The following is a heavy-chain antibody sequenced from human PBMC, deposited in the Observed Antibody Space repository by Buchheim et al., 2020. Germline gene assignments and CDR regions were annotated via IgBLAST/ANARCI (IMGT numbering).Heavy chain of an antibody. CDR3: AKDRTETAVTTVEY. D-gene: IGHD4-11*01. Sequence: EVQLLESGGGLVQPGGSLRLSCAASGFTFSSYAMSWVRQAPGQGLEWVSILTGSGDNTYYADSVKGRFVISWDNSKNTPYLQMNSLRAEDTAIYYCAKDRTETAVTTVEYWGQGTL. CDR1: GFTFSSYA. V-gene: IGHV3-23*01. J-gene: IGHJ4*02. CDR2: LTGSGDNT.